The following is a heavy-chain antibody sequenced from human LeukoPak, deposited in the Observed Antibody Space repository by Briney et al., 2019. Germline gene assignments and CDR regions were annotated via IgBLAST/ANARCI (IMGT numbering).Heavy chain of an antibody. CDR3: ARGRYYDSSGYYYFDY. CDR1: GGSFSGYY. CDR2: INHSGST. J-gene: IGHJ4*02. V-gene: IGHV4-34*01. Sequence: SETLSLTCAVYGGSFSGYYWSWLRQPPGKGLEWIGEINHSGSTNYNPSLKSRVTISVDMSKNQFSLKLSSVTAADTAVYYCARGRYYDSSGYYYFDYWGQGTLVTVSS. D-gene: IGHD3-22*01.